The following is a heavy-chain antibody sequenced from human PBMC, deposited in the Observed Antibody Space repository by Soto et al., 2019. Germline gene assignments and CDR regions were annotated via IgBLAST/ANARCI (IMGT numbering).Heavy chain of an antibody. V-gene: IGHV1-2*04. Sequence: ASVKVSCKASGYTFTGYYMHWVRQAPGQGLEWMGWINPNSGGTNYAQKFQGWVTMTRDTSISTAYMELSRLRSDDTAVYYCATTYIYDYAPYGMDVWGQGTTVTVS. CDR1: GYTFTGYY. CDR2: INPNSGGT. J-gene: IGHJ6*02. D-gene: IGHD3-16*01. CDR3: ATTYIYDYAPYGMDV.